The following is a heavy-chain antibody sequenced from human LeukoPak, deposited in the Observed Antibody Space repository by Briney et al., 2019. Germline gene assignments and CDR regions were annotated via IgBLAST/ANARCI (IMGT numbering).Heavy chain of an antibody. CDR2: IYYSGST. D-gene: IGHD3-10*01. V-gene: IGHV4-39*07. CDR1: GGSISSSSYY. CDR3: ANRKYRITVVRGVSDY. J-gene: IGHJ4*02. Sequence: ETSETLSLTCTVSGGSISSSSYYWGWIRQPPGKGLEWIGSIYYSGSTYYNPSLKSRVTISVDTSKNQFSLKLSSVTAADTAVYYCANRKYRITVVRGVSDYWGQGTLVTVSS.